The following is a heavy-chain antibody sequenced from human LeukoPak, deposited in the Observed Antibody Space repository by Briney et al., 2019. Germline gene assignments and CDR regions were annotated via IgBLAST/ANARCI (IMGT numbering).Heavy chain of an antibody. CDR3: ARDLFRDTSFMIVVLLYGMDV. Sequence: SVKVSCKASGGTFSSYAISWVRQAPGQGLEWMGRIIPILGIANYAQKFQGRVTITADKSTSTAYMELSSLRSEDTAVYYCARDLFRDTSFMIVVLLYGMDVWGQGTTVTVSS. D-gene: IGHD3-22*01. J-gene: IGHJ6*02. V-gene: IGHV1-69*04. CDR1: GGTFSSYA. CDR2: IIPILGIA.